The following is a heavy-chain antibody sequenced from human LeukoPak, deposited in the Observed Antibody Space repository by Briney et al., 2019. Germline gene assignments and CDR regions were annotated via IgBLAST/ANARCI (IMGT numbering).Heavy chain of an antibody. CDR3: ANSGYGRVNYFDL. CDR2: ISYDGSNK. V-gene: IGHV3-30-3*01. CDR1: GFTFSSYV. J-gene: IGHJ2*01. Sequence: GRSLRLSCAASGFTFSSYVIHWVRQAPGKGLEWVAVISYDGSNKYYADSVKGRFTISRDNSKNTLYLQMNSLRAEDTAVYYCANSGYGRVNYFDLWGRGTPVTVSS. D-gene: IGHD5-12*01.